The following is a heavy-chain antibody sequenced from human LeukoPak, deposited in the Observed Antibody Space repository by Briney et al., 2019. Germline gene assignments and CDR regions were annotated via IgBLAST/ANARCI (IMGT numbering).Heavy chain of an antibody. D-gene: IGHD6-13*01. V-gene: IGHV3-53*01. Sequence: WGSLRLSCAASGFTFSSYGMSWVRQAPGKGLEWVSVIYSGGTTYYADSVKGRFTISRDNSKNTLYLQMSSLRAEDTAVYYCARVGSSWPNWYFDLWGRGTLVTVSS. J-gene: IGHJ2*01. CDR1: GFTFSSYG. CDR3: ARVGSSWPNWYFDL. CDR2: IYSGGTT.